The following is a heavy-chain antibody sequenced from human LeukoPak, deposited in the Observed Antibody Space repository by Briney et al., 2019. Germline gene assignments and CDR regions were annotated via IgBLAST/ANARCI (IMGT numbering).Heavy chain of an antibody. Sequence: GGSLRLSCAVSGFTLSSYSMNWVRQAPGKGLEWVSYISSSSSSIYYADSVKGRFTISRDNAKNSLHLQMNSLRAEDTAVYYCAKGLVGADPQFSFDIWGQGTMVTVSS. CDR3: AKGLVGADPQFSFDI. V-gene: IGHV3-48*04. D-gene: IGHD1-26*01. CDR1: GFTLSSYS. J-gene: IGHJ3*02. CDR2: ISSSSSSI.